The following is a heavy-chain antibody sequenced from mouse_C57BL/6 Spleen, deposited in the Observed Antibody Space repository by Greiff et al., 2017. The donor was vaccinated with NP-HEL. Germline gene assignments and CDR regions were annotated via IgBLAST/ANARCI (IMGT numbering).Heavy chain of an antibody. J-gene: IGHJ4*01. CDR2: INPGSGGT. Sequence: VQLQQSGAELVRPGTSVKVSCTASGYAFTNYLIEWVKQRPGQGLEWIGVINPGSGGTNYNEKFKGKATLTADKSSSTAYMQLSSLTSEDSAVYFCAREEIYDGFAMDYWGQGTSVTVSS. CDR3: AREEIYDGFAMDY. CDR1: GYAFTNYL. D-gene: IGHD2-3*01. V-gene: IGHV1-54*01.